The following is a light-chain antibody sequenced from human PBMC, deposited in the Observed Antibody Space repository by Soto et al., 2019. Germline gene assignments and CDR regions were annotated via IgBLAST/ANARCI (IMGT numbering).Light chain of an antibody. CDR2: DAS. Sequence: IVLTQSPGNLSLSPGERATLSCRASQSISTYLAWYQQRSGHAPRLLIFDASYRATGIPARFSGSGSGTDFTLTISSIEPEDFAVYYCQQRSNWITFGGGTKVDIK. V-gene: IGKV3-11*01. J-gene: IGKJ4*01. CDR3: QQRSNWIT. CDR1: QSISTY.